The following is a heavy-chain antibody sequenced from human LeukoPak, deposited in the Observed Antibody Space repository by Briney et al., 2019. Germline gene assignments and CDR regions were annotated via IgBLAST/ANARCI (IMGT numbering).Heavy chain of an antibody. D-gene: IGHD5-24*01. Sequence: GGSLRLSCAASGFTFSSYVMSWVRQAPGKGLEWVGRIKSKTDGGTTDYAAPVKGRFTISRDDSKNTLYLQMNSLKTEDTAVYYCTAPQLDYYYYYMDVWGKGTAVTVSS. CDR3: TAPQLDYYYYYMDV. CDR2: IKSKTDGGTT. J-gene: IGHJ6*03. V-gene: IGHV3-15*01. CDR1: GFTFSSYV.